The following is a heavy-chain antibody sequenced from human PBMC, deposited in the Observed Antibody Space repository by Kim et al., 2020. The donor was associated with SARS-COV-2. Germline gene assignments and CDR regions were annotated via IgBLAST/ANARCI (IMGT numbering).Heavy chain of an antibody. CDR3: ARVVGATTYWYFDL. Sequence: GGSLRLSCAASGFTFSSYDMHWVRQATGKGLEWVSAIGTAGDTYYPGSVKGRFTISRENAKNSLYLQMNSLRAGDTAVYYCARVVGATTYWYFDLWGRGTLVTVSS. CDR2: IGTAGDT. V-gene: IGHV3-13*01. D-gene: IGHD1-26*01. CDR1: GFTFSSYD. J-gene: IGHJ2*01.